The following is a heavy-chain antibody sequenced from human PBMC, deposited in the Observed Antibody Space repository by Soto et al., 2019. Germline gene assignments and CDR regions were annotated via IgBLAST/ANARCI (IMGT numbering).Heavy chain of an antibody. CDR1: GYTFSNYG. J-gene: IGHJ4*02. CDR3: ARMFVGRLYCDIDY. Sequence: QVHLVQSGVEVKKPGASVKVSCKASGYTFSNYGFSWLRQAPGQGLEWMGWISTYRGNTNYARKSRGRVTMTADTSMSTAFMELSSLTFDDTAVYYCARMFVGRLYCDIDYWGQGTLVTVSS. CDR2: ISTYRGNT. D-gene: IGHD3-10*02. V-gene: IGHV1-18*01.